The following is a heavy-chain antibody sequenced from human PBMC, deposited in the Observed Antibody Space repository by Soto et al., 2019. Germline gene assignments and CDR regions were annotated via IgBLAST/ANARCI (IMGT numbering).Heavy chain of an antibody. J-gene: IGHJ4*02. CDR2: IYYSGST. D-gene: IGHD3-16*02. V-gene: IGHV4-59*01. Sequence: SSETLSLTCTVSGGSISSYYWSWIRQPPGKGLEWIGYIYYSGSTNYNPSLKSRVTISVDTSKNQFSLKLSPVTAADTAVYYCARVSYDYIWGSYHLFDYWGQGTLVTVSS. CDR1: GGSISSYY. CDR3: ARVSYDYIWGSYHLFDY.